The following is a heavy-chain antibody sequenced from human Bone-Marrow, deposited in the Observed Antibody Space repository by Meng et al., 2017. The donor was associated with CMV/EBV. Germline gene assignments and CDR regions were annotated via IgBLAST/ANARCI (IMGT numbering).Heavy chain of an antibody. CDR2: ISGSGGST. J-gene: IGHJ4*02. V-gene: IGHV3-23*01. D-gene: IGHD3-3*01. CDR3: AKDHRTYYDFWSGLSWYYFDY. CDR1: GFTFSTYD. Sequence: GESLKISCAASGFTFSTYDMSWVRQAPGKGLEWVSAISGSGGSTYYADSVKGRFTISRDNSKNTLYLQMNSLRAEDTAVYYCAKDHRTYYDFWSGLSWYYFDYWGQGTLVTVSS.